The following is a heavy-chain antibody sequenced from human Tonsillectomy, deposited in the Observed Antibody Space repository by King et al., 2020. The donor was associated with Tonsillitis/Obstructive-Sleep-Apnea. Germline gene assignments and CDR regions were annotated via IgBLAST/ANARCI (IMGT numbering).Heavy chain of an antibody. V-gene: IGHV3-73*02. CDR3: ARIGGKYIDY. J-gene: IGHJ4*02. D-gene: IGHD1-26*01. Sequence: VQLVESGGGLVQPGGSLKLSCAASGFTFSDSALHWVRQASGKGLEWVGRIRSKAHSYATAYAASVKGRFTISRDDSKNTAYLQMNSLKTEDTAVYYCARIGGKYIDYWGQGTLVTVSS. CDR2: IRSKAHSYAT. CDR1: GFTFSDSA.